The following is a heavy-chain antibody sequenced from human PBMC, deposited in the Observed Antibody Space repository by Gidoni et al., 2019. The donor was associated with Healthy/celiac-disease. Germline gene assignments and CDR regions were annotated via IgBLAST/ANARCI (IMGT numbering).Heavy chain of an antibody. V-gene: IGHV3-23*01. CDR1: GFTFSSYA. Sequence: EVQLLESGGGLVQPGGSLRLSCAASGFTFSSYAMSWVRQAPGKGLEWVADISVSGGSKYYADSVKGRFNISRDNPKNTLYLQMNSLRAEDTAVYYCAKDPFLTGGPAVDYWGQGTLVTVSA. J-gene: IGHJ4*02. CDR2: ISVSGGSK. D-gene: IGHD7-27*01. CDR3: AKDPFLTGGPAVDY.